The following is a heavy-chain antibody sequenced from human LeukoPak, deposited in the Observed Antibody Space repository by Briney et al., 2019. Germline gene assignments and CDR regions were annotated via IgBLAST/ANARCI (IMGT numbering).Heavy chain of an antibody. CDR3: ARGIHSSSSPDYYYYYYMDV. CDR1: GYTFTSYD. J-gene: IGHJ6*03. CDR2: MNPNSGNT. Sequence: ASVKVSCKASGYTFTSYDINWVRQATGQGLEWMGWMNPNSGNTGYAQKFQGRVTTTRNTSISTAYMELSSLRSEDTAVYYCARGIHSSSSPDYYYYYYMDVWGKGTTVAVSS. V-gene: IGHV1-8*01. D-gene: IGHD6-6*01.